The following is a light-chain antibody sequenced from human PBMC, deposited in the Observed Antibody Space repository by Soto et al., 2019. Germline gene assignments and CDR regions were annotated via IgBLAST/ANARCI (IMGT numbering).Light chain of an antibody. Sequence: EIVLTQSPGTLALSPGERATLSCRASRSFSSSYLAWYQQMPGQAPRLLIYAASSRSTGIPDRFSGSGSGTDFTLTISRLEPEDFAVYYCQQYGSSVYTFGQGTKLEIK. CDR2: AAS. V-gene: IGKV3-20*01. CDR1: RSFSSSY. J-gene: IGKJ2*01. CDR3: QQYGSSVYT.